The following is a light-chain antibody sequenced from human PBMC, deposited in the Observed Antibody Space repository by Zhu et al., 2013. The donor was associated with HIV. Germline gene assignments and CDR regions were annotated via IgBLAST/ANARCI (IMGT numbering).Light chain of an antibody. V-gene: IGKV3-20*01. CDR2: GAS. J-gene: IGKJ5*01. CDR1: QNVRTN. Sequence: EILMTQSPATLSVSPGERVTLSCRASQNVRTNLAWYQQRPGQAPRLLIYGASSRATGIPDRFSGSGSGTDFTLTISRLEPEDFAVYYCQQYGSSPPITFGQGTRLEIK. CDR3: QQYGSSPPIT.